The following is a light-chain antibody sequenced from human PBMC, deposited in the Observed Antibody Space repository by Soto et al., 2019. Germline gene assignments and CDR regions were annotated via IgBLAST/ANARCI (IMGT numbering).Light chain of an antibody. CDR1: QSISNY. Sequence: EIVLTQSPATLSLSPGEGATVSCRASQSISNYLAWYHNKPGQAPRLLIYDATNRASGVPVRFSGSGSGTDFTLTISSLEPEDCAVYFCQQRSNWPPSITFGQGTRLEIK. CDR3: QQRSNWPPSIT. V-gene: IGKV3-11*01. CDR2: DAT. J-gene: IGKJ5*01.